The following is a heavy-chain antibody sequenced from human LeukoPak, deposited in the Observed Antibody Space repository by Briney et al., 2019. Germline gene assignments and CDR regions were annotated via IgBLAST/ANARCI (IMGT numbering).Heavy chain of an antibody. Sequence: GGSLRLSCAASGFTFTNFGMSWVRQAPGKELEWVSRISSSGDTTNYADSLKGRFTISRDNSKNSVYLQLNSLRAEDTALYYCSREDFGDYEFDYWGQGTLVTVSS. D-gene: IGHD4-17*01. V-gene: IGHV3-23*01. CDR1: GFTFTNFG. CDR2: ISSSGDTT. J-gene: IGHJ4*02. CDR3: SREDFGDYEFDY.